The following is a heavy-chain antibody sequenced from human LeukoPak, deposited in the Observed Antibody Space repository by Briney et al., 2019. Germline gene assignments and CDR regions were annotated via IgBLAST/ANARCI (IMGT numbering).Heavy chain of an antibody. D-gene: IGHD3-10*01. V-gene: IGHV4-38-2*02. Sequence: SETLSLTCDVSGYSIRSGYYWAWIRQPPGKGLEWIGSLHHTRSTYYNPSLKSRVTMSVDRSNNKFSLQLSSATAADTALYYCARDRESYPLELLWDYWGQGILVTVSS. CDR2: LHHTRST. CDR1: GYSIRSGYY. J-gene: IGHJ4*02. CDR3: ARDRESYPLELLWDY.